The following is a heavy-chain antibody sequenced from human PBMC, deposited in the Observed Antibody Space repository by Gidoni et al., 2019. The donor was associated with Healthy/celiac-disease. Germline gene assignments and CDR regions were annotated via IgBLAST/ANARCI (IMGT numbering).Heavy chain of an antibody. D-gene: IGHD3-3*01. J-gene: IGHJ6*02. CDR2: INHSGST. Sequence: QVQLQQWGAGLLKPSENLSLTCAVYGGSFSGYYRSWIRQPPGKGLEWIGEINHSGSTNYNPSLKSRVTISVDTSKNQFSLKLSSVTAADTAVYYCAGSLTIFLLNPYYYYGMDVWGQGTTVTVSS. CDR3: AGSLTIFLLNPYYYYGMDV. V-gene: IGHV4-34*01. CDR1: GGSFSGYY.